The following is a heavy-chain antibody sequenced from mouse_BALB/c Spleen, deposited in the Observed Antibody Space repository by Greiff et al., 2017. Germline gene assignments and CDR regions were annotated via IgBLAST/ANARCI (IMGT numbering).Heavy chain of an antibody. D-gene: IGHD2-3*01. CDR1: GYTFTSYW. V-gene: IGHV1-69*02. CDR3: ARSEDGYYLYAMDY. CDR2: IDPSDSET. J-gene: IGHJ4*01. Sequence: VQLQQPGAELVKPGAPVKLSCKASGYTFTSYWMNWVKQRPGRGLEWIGRIDPSDSETHYNQKFKDKATLTVDKSSSTAYIQLSSLTSEDSAVYYCARSEDGYYLYAMDYWGQGTSVTVSS.